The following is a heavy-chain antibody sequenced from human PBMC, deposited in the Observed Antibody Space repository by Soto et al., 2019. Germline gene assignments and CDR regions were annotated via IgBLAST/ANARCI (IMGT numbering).Heavy chain of an antibody. J-gene: IGHJ5*02. V-gene: IGHV1-18*01. Sequence: QVELVQSGAEVKKPGASVKVSCETSGYTFSSYGISWVRQAPGQGLEWMGWINNYSGNTKHAQKLQGRVTMTTDTSTSPAYIDVRILTSDHTAVYYCARPYYYLSRPYYSFPPWAHATLVTLSS. D-gene: IGHD3-10*01. CDR2: INNYSGNT. CDR1: GYTFSSYG. CDR3: ARPYYYLSRPYYSFPP.